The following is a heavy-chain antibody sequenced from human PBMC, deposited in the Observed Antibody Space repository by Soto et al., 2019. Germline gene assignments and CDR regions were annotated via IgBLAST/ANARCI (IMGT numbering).Heavy chain of an antibody. CDR1: GYTFSNYD. V-gene: IGHV1-8*01. J-gene: IGHJ4*02. D-gene: IGHD3-10*01. Sequence: QVQLVQSGAELKKPGASVKVSCKASGYTFSNYDMNWVRQANGQGPEWISWVNPDYGDTGYAQKFQGRVTLTTDISTTTAYMELTSLRSEDTAIYYCAKVSRKGSAIDFDYWGQGTLITVSS. CDR3: AKVSRKGSAIDFDY. CDR2: VNPDYGDT.